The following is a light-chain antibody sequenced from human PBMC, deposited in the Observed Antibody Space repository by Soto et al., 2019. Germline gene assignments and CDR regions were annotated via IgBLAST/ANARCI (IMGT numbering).Light chain of an antibody. Sequence: DIQMTQSPSSLSASVGDRVTITCQASQDISNYLKWYQQKPGKTPKLLIYDASNFETGVPSRFSVSGSGTEFTFTISSLQPEDISTYYCQQYDNLPITFGGGTKVEIK. CDR3: QQYDNLPIT. V-gene: IGKV1-33*01. CDR1: QDISNY. J-gene: IGKJ4*01. CDR2: DAS.